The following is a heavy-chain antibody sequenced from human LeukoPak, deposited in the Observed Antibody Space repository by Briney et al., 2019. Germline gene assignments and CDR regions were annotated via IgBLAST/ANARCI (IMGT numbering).Heavy chain of an antibody. CDR1: GFAVSSNH. V-gene: IGHV3-53*01. CDR3: AGGTNFWSGYSFDS. Sequence: GGSLRLSCAASGFAVSSNHMNWVRQAPGKGLEWVSVIFNGGSTYYADSVKGRFTISRDISNNTLSLQMSSLRAEDTAVYFCAGGTNFWSGYSFDSWGQGTLVTVSS. CDR2: IFNGGST. D-gene: IGHD3-3*01. J-gene: IGHJ4*02.